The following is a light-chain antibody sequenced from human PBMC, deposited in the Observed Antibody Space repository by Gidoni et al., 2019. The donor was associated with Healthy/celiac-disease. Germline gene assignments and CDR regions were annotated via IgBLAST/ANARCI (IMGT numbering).Light chain of an antibody. V-gene: IGKV1-5*01. J-gene: IGKJ2*01. Sequence: IPLTQSPSTLSASVGDRVTITCRASQSISSWLTWYQQKPGKAPKLLIYDASSLESGVPSRFSGSGSGTEFTLTISSLQPDDFATYYCQQYNSNLYTFGQGTKLEIK. CDR3: QQYNSNLYT. CDR2: DAS. CDR1: QSISSW.